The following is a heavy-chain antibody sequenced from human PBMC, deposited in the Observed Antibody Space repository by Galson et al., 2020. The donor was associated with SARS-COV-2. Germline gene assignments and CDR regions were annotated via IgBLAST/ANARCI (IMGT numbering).Heavy chain of an antibody. CDR1: GGTFSSYT. V-gene: IGHV1-69*02. CDR3: GGGFWSGYDFSSWGFHYYYYGMDV. CDR2: IIPILGIA. D-gene: IGHD5-12*01. Sequence: SVKVSCKASGGTFSSYTISWVRQAPGQGLEWMGRIIPILGIANYTQKFQGRVTITADKSTSTAYMELSSLRSEDTAVYYCGGGFWSGYDFSSWGFHYYYYGMDVWGQGTTVTVSS. J-gene: IGHJ6*02.